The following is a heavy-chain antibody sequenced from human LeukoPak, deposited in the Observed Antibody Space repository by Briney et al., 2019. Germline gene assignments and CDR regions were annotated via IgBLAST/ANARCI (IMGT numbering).Heavy chain of an antibody. D-gene: IGHD3-3*01. CDR2: ISYDGSNK. CDR1: GFTFSSYG. Sequence: GRSLRLSCAASGFTFSSYGMHWVRQAPGKGLEWVAVISYDGSNKYYADSVKGRFTISRDNSKNTLYLQMNSLRAEDTAVYYCAKVEYYDFWSGPDYWGQGTLVTVSS. J-gene: IGHJ4*02. CDR3: AKVEYYDFWSGPDY. V-gene: IGHV3-30*18.